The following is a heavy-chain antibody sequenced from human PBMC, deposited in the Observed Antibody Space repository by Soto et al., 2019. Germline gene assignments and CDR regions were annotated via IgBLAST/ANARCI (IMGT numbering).Heavy chain of an antibody. V-gene: IGHV3-9*01. CDR3: AKGSSSSLVGDLDY. Sequence: VPLVESGGALVQPGRSLRLSCAASGFTFDDYAMHWVRQAPGKGLEWVSGISWNSGSIGYADSVKGRFTISRDNAKNSLYLQMNSLRAEDTALYYCAKGSSSSLVGDLDYWGQGTLVTVSS. D-gene: IGHD6-6*01. CDR2: ISWNSGSI. CDR1: GFTFDDYA. J-gene: IGHJ4*02.